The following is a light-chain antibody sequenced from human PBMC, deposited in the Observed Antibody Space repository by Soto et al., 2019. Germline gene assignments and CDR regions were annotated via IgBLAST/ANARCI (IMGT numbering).Light chain of an antibody. CDR2: AAS. J-gene: IGKJ1*01. CDR1: QGISSY. Sequence: AIRMTQSPSSFSASTGDRVTITCRASQGISSYLAWYQQKPGKAPKLLIYAASTLQSGVPSRFSGSRSETHFPLTINWLQSEDFATYYCHQYYSYPRGTFGQGTKVEIK. CDR3: HQYYSYPRGT. V-gene: IGKV1-8*01.